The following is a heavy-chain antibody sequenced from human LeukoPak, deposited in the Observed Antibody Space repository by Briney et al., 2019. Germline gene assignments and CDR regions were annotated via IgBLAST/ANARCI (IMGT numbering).Heavy chain of an antibody. J-gene: IGHJ1*01. CDR3: VRDDEGSNHFGCLQH. D-gene: IGHD2-2*01. CDR1: GFTFRNYG. Sequence: PGGSLRLSCAASGFTFRNYGMQWFRQAPGKGLEWVAVIWYDGSKEYYAESVKGRFTISRDDSKNTLYLQMNSLRAEDRAVYYCVRDDEGSNHFGCLQHWGQGTLVTVSS. V-gene: IGHV3-33*01. CDR2: IWYDGSKE.